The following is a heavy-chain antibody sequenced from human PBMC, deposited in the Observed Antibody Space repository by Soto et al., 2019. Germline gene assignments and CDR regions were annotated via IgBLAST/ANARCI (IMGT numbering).Heavy chain of an antibody. CDR2: INAGNGNT. D-gene: IGHD2-2*01. Sequence: GASGKVSCKASGYTFTSYAMHWLRQSPGQRLEWMGWINAGNGNTKYSQKFQGRVTITRDTSASTAYMELSSLRSEDTAVYYCARALLGYCSSTSCTGHGMDVWGQGTTVTVSS. J-gene: IGHJ6*02. V-gene: IGHV1-3*01. CDR1: GYTFTSYA. CDR3: ARALLGYCSSTSCTGHGMDV.